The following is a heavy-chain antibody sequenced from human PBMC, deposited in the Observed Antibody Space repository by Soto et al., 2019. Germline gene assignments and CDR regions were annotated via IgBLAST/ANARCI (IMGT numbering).Heavy chain of an antibody. D-gene: IGHD2-2*01. CDR3: ARDWGYCSSSSCREPAFDV. V-gene: IGHV4-30-2*01. J-gene: IGHJ3*01. CDR2: VYQSGST. CDR1: SGSVSSGGFS. Sequence: QLQLQESASGLVGPSQTLSLTCAVSSGSVSSGGFSWNWIRQPPGKGLEWIGYVYQSGSTYYNPSLKGRVSISLDRSKNQFSLTLKSVTAADTAVYYCARDWGYCSSSSCREPAFDVWGQGTMVTVSS.